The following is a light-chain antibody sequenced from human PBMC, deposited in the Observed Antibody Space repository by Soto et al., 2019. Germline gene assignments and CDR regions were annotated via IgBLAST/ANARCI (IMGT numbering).Light chain of an antibody. Sequence: DIQMTQSPSSLSASVGERVTITCRASQTIYQDLNWFQQKPGKAPRLLMFRATALQRGVPSRFSGSGYGTEFSLTISGLQPEDFGTYYCQQSFTLIFTFGPGTKVDV. CDR3: QQSFTLIFT. CDR2: RAT. V-gene: IGKV1-39*01. J-gene: IGKJ3*01. CDR1: QTIYQD.